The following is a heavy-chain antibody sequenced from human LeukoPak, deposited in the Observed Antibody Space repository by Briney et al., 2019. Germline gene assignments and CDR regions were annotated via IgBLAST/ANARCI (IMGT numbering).Heavy chain of an antibody. CDR3: ARVNPRYCSGGSCYPGH. CDR2: IRYDGSVK. J-gene: IGHJ4*02. Sequence: GGSLRLSCAASGFTFSSYGMHWVRQAPGKGLEWVAFIRYDGSVKNYADSVKGRFTISRDNSKNTLYLQMNSLRTEDTAVYYCARVNPRYCSGGSCYPGHWGQGTLVTVSS. V-gene: IGHV3-30*02. CDR1: GFTFSSYG. D-gene: IGHD2-15*01.